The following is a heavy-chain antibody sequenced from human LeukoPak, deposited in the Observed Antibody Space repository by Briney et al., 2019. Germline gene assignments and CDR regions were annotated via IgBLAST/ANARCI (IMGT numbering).Heavy chain of an antibody. CDR2: LSANGANT. V-gene: IGHV3-23*01. D-gene: IGHD3-9*01. Sequence: GGSLRLSCAASGFTFSTYAMSWVRQAPGKGLEWVSSLSANGANTYSADSVKGRFIISRDNSKNTLYLQVNSLRPEDTAVYYCARRSMTGAYYFDYWGQGTLVTVSS. CDR1: GFTFSTYA. CDR3: ARRSMTGAYYFDY. J-gene: IGHJ4*02.